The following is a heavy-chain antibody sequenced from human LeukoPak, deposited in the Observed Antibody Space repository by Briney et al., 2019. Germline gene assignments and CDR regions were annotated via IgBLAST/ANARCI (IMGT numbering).Heavy chain of an antibody. V-gene: IGHV3-21*01. CDR2: ISGSSYHI. Sequence: GGSLRLSCAASGFTFSTCSMRWVRQAPGKALEWVSSISGSSYHIYYADSVKGRFTISRDNANNLLYLQMNSLRAEDTAVYYCASGTIVGARGADNWGQGTLVTVSS. CDR3: ASGTIVGARGADN. CDR1: GFTFSTCS. J-gene: IGHJ4*02. D-gene: IGHD1-26*01.